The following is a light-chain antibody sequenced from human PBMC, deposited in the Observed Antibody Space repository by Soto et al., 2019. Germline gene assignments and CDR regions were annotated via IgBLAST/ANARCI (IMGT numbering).Light chain of an antibody. CDR3: SSYAGRSTYV. CDR2: EVS. V-gene: IGLV2-23*02. Sequence: QSALTQPASVSGSPGQSITISCTGTNSDVGSYNLVSWYQQHPGKAPKLMIYEVSKRPSGFSNRFSGSKSGNTASLTISGLQSEDEADYYCSSYAGRSTYVFGTGTKVTVL. CDR1: NSDVGSYNL. J-gene: IGLJ1*01.